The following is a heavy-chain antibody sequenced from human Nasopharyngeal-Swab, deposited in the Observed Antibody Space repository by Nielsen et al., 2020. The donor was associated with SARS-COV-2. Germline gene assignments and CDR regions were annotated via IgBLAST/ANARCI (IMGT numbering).Heavy chain of an antibody. CDR3: GTTPAGTYYYYMDV. V-gene: IGHV3-66*01. D-gene: IGHD2/OR15-2a*01. CDR1: GFTVSSNY. Sequence: LKISCAASGFTVSSNYMSWVRQAPGKGLEWVSVIYSGGSTYYADSVKGRFTISRDNSKNTLYLQMNSLRAEDTAVYYSGTTPAGTYYYYMDVWGKGTTVTVSS. J-gene: IGHJ6*03. CDR2: IYSGGST.